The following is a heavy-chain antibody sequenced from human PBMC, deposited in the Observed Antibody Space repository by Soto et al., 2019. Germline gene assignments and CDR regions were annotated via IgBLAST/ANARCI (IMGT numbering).Heavy chain of an antibody. CDR3: ARVNRGGYYYGMDV. J-gene: IGHJ6*02. CDR1: GGSFSGYY. Sequence: PSETLSLTCAVYGGSFSGYYWSWIRQPPGKGLEWIGEINHSGSTNYNPSLKSRVTISVDTSKNQFSLKLSSVTAADTAAYYCARVNRGGYYYGMDVSGQGTTVTVSS. CDR2: INHSGST. V-gene: IGHV4-34*01. D-gene: IGHD2-15*01.